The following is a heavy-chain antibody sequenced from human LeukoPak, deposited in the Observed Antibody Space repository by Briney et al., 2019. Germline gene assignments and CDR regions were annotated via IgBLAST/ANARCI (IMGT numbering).Heavy chain of an antibody. Sequence: PSETLSLTCTVSGYSISSGYYWGWIRQPPGKGLEWIGSIYHSGSTYYNPSLKSRVTMSVDTSKKQFSLRLSSVTAADTAVYYCARDRATVTNDYWFDPWGQGTLVTVSS. CDR2: IYHSGST. CDR3: ARDRATVTNDYWFDP. CDR1: GYSISSGYY. D-gene: IGHD4-11*01. J-gene: IGHJ5*02. V-gene: IGHV4-38-2*02.